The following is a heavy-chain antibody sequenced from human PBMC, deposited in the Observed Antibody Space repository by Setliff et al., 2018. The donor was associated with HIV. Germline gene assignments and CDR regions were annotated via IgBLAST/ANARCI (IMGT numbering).Heavy chain of an antibody. D-gene: IGHD3-22*01. V-gene: IGHV3-30*02. CDR2: IRYDGTNK. CDR3: AKDLDSRNWPRGAFDC. J-gene: IGHJ3*01. Sequence: GGSLRLSCAASGFTFSSYGMHWVRQPPGKGLEWVAFIRYDGTNKYYADSVKGRFTISRDNSMSTLYLQMNSLRPEDTAVYYCAKDLDSRNWPRGAFDCWGLGTMVTVSS. CDR1: GFTFSSYG.